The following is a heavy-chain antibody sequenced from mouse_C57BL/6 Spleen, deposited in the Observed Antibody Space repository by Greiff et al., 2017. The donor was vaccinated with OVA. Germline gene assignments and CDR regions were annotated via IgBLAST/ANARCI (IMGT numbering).Heavy chain of an antibody. CDR3: ARSHYGYDGYAMDY. CDR1: GYAFTNYL. CDR2: INPGSGGT. J-gene: IGHJ4*01. V-gene: IGHV1-54*01. Sequence: VQLQQSGAELVRPGTSVKVSCKASGYAFTNYLIEWVKQRPGQGLEWIGVINPGSGGTNYNEKFKGKATLTADKSSSTAYMQLSSLTSEDSAVYFCARSHYGYDGYAMDYWGQGTSVTVSS. D-gene: IGHD2-2*01.